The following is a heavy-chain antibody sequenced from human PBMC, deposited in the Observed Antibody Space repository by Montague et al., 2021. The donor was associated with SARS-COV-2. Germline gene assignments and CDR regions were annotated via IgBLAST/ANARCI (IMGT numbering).Heavy chain of an antibody. V-gene: IGHV3-30*18. CDR1: GFFFNMYA. CDR2: ISYNGGDV. CDR3: AKDGSHTGYYYGMMV. J-gene: IGHJ6*02. Sequence: SLRLSCAASGFFFNMYAMHWVRQAPGKGLEWVAVISYNGGDVYYGDSVRGRFTISRDNSKDTVFLQMNSLRPDDTAVYYCAKDGSHTGYYYGMMVWSQGTTVSVSS.